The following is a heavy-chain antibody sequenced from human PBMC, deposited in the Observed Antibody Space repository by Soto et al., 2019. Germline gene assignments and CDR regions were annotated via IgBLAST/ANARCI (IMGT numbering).Heavy chain of an antibody. CDR1: GFTFNSYA. CDR3: ARDGWLDY. CDR2: ISYDGSNR. J-gene: IGHJ4*02. D-gene: IGHD5-12*01. Sequence: QVQLVESGGGVVQPGRSLRLSCAGTGFTFNSYAMHWVRQAPGKGLEWVAVISYDGSNRYYADSVKGRFTISRDNSKNTLYLQMNSLRDEDTAVYYCARDGWLDYWGQGTLVTVSS. V-gene: IGHV3-30-3*01.